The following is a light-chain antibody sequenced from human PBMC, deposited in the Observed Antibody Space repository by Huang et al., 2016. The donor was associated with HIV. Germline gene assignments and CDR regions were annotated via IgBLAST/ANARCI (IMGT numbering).Light chain of an antibody. V-gene: IGKV3-20*01. J-gene: IGKJ4*01. CDR1: QSVSSSY. CDR2: GAS. CDR3: QQYGSSPLLT. Sequence: EIVLTQSPGTLSLSTGERATLSCRASQSVSSSYLAWYQQKPGQAPRLLIYGASSSATGSPDRFSGSGSGTDFTLTISRLEPEDFAVYYCQQYGSSPLLTFGGGTKVEIK.